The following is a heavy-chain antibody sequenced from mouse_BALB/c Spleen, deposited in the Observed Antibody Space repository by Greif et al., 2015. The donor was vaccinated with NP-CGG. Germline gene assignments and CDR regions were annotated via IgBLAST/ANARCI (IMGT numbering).Heavy chain of an antibody. CDR2: SRNKANDYTT. J-gene: IGHJ1*01. V-gene: IGHV7-1*02. CDR1: GFTFSDFY. CDR3: ARDDGYYWYFDV. Sequence: EVQVVESGGGLVQPGGSLRLSCATSGFTFSDFYMEWVRQPPGKRLEWIAASRNKANDYTTENSASVKGRFIVSRDTSQSILYLQMNALRAEDSAIYYCARDDGYYWYFDVWGAGTTVTVSS. D-gene: IGHD2-2*01.